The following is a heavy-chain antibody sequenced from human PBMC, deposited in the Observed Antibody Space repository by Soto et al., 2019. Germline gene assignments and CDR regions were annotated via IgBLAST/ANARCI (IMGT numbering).Heavy chain of an antibody. CDR3: AREPALWCGAGNAFDI. Sequence: QVQLQQWGAGLLKPSETLSLTCAVYGGSFSGYYWSWIRQPPGKGLEWSGEINHSGSTNYNPSLKSRVTISVDTSKNQFSLKLSSVTAADTAVYYCAREPALWCGAGNAFDIWGQGTMVTVSS. CDR1: GGSFSGYY. J-gene: IGHJ3*02. V-gene: IGHV4-34*01. D-gene: IGHD3-10*01. CDR2: INHSGST.